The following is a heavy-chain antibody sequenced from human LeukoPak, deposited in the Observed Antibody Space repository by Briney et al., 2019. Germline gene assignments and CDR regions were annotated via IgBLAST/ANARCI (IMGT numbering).Heavy chain of an antibody. CDR3: ARHVRYANYYDSRPEYFQH. V-gene: IGHV4-34*01. CDR2: INHSGST. Sequence: SETLSLTCAVYGGSFSGYYWSWIRQPPGKGLEWIGEINHSGSTNYNPSLKSRVTISVDTSKNQFSLKLSSVTAADTAVYYCARHVRYANYYDSRPEYFQHWGQGTLVTVSS. D-gene: IGHD3-22*01. CDR1: GGSFSGYY. J-gene: IGHJ1*01.